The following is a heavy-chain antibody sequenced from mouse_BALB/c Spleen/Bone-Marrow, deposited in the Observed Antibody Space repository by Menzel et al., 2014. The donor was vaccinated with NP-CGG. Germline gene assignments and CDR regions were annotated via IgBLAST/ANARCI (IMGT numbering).Heavy chain of an antibody. Sequence: EVQLVESGGDLVKPGGSLKLSCAASGFTFSSYGMSWVRQTPDKRLEWVAIISRGGSYTYFPDSVKGQFTFSRDNAKNTLYLQMSSLKSEDTAMYYCARQNVWSGVDYWGQGTTLTVSS. CDR3: ARQNVWSGVDY. J-gene: IGHJ2*01. D-gene: IGHD2-10*02. CDR1: GFTFSSYG. CDR2: ISRGGSYT. V-gene: IGHV5-6*01.